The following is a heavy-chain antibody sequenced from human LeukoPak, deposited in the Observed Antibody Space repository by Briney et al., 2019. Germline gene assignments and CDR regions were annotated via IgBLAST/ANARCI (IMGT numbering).Heavy chain of an antibody. Sequence: GGSLRLSCAASGFTFSDYYMSWIRQAPGKGLEWVSYISSSGSTIYYADSVKGRFTISRDNAKNSLYLQMNSLRAEDTAVYYCARDQLTSKWEYDFWSGYPEYFQHWGQGTLVTVSS. CDR2: ISSSGSTI. V-gene: IGHV3-11*04. CDR1: GFTFSDYY. CDR3: ARDQLTSKWEYDFWSGYPEYFQH. J-gene: IGHJ1*01. D-gene: IGHD3-3*01.